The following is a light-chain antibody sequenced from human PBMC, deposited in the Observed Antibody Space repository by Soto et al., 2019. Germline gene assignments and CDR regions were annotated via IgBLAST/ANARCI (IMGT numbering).Light chain of an antibody. Sequence: VLTQPPSVSGAPGQRFTISCTLTSSNIGAGQDVHWYRQLPGAAPKFLISDSNNRASGVPDRFSVSKSGASASLAITGLRAEDEGDYFCQSYGTSLSGLYVFGTGTKVTVL. J-gene: IGLJ1*01. CDR2: DSN. V-gene: IGLV1-40*01. CDR1: SSNIGAGQD. CDR3: QSYGTSLSGLYV.